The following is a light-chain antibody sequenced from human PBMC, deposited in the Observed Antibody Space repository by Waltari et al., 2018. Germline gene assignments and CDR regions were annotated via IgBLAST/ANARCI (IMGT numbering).Light chain of an antibody. J-gene: IGLJ2*01. CDR1: SGSIASNY. Sequence: NFMLTQPHSVSESPGKTVTISCPRRSGSIASNYVQWYQQRPGSAPSTVLYEANQSPSGVPARFSGSCDSSSTTASLTISGLKTEDEADYYCQSYDGSNHVIFGGGTKLTVL. V-gene: IGLV6-57*04. CDR2: EAN. CDR3: QSYDGSNHVI.